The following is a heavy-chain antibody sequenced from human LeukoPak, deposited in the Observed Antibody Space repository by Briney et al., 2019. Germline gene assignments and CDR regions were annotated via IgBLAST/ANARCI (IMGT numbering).Heavy chain of an antibody. CDR3: LRDLNWSLDQ. D-gene: IGHD1-20*01. V-gene: IGHV3-74*01. CDR1: GFIFSNYA. Sequence: GGSLRLSCVASGFIFSNYAMSWVRQAPGKGLVWVSRIKSDGITITYADSVKGRFTISRDNAKNTLYLQMNSLRAEDTAVYYCLRDLNWSLDQWGQGTLVTVSS. CDR2: IKSDGITI. J-gene: IGHJ4*02.